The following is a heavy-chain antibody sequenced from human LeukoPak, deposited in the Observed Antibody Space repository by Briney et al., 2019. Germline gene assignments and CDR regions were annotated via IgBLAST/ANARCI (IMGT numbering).Heavy chain of an antibody. Sequence: GGSLRLSCAASGFIFSDYYLIWIRQAPGKGLEWISYISSSGRTIYYADSVKGRFTISRDNAKNSLYLQMNSLRAEDSAVYYCARQLGRYYYDTSGYNDWGQGTLVTVSS. V-gene: IGHV3-11*04. D-gene: IGHD3-22*01. CDR1: GFIFSDYY. CDR2: ISSSGRTI. CDR3: ARQLGRYYYDTSGYND. J-gene: IGHJ4*02.